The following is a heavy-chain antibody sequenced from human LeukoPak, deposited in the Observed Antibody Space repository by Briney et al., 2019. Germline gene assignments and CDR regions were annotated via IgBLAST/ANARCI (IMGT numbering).Heavy chain of an antibody. V-gene: IGHV3-23*01. J-gene: IGHJ4*02. Sequence: PGGSLRLSCAASGFTFSNFAMSWVRQAPGKGLEWVSAISGSGGSTYYADSVKGRFTISRDNSKNTLYLQINSLRAEDTAGYYFAKNWAFGSKGYYLRYFDYWGQGTLVTVSS. D-gene: IGHD3-22*01. CDR1: GFTFSNFA. CDR3: AKNWAFGSKGYYLRYFDY. CDR2: ISGSGGST.